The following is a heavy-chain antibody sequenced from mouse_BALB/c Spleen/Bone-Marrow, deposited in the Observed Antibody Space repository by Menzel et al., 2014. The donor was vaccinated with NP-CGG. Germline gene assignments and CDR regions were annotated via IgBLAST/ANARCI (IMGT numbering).Heavy chain of an antibody. D-gene: IGHD4-1*01. Sequence: LQQSGAELVRSGASVKMSCKASGYTFTSYNMHWVKQTPGQGLEWIGYIYPGNGATNYNQKFKGKATLTADTSSSTAYMQISSLTSEDSAVYYCARGGTGAFAYWGQGTLVTVSA. J-gene: IGHJ3*01. CDR2: IYPGNGAT. CDR1: GYTFTSYN. CDR3: ARGGTGAFAY. V-gene: IGHV1-12*01.